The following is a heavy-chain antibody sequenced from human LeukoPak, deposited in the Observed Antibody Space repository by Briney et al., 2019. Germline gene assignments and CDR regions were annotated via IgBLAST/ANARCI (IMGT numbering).Heavy chain of an antibody. Sequence: PLETLSLTCTVSGGSINSYYWSWIRQPPGKGLEWIGYIYDSGSTNYNPSLKSRVTISVETSKNQSSLKLSSVTAADTTVYYCARLKFTMVRGVMYNWFDPWGQGTLVTVSS. D-gene: IGHD3-10*01. J-gene: IGHJ5*02. CDR3: ARLKFTMVRGVMYNWFDP. CDR2: IYDSGST. V-gene: IGHV4-59*01. CDR1: GGSINSYY.